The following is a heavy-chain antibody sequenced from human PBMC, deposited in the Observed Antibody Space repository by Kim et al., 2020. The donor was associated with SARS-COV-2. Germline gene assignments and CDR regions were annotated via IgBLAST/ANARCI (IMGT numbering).Heavy chain of an antibody. V-gene: IGHV4-34*01. J-gene: IGHJ4*02. CDR1: GGSFSGYY. Sequence: SETLSLTCAVYGGSFSGYYWSWIRQPPGKGLEWIGEINHSGSTNYNPSLKSRVTISVDTSKNQFSLKLSSVTAADTAVYYCARGSSGTRRVYWAQGTLVT. CDR2: INHSGST. CDR3: ARGSSGTRRVY.